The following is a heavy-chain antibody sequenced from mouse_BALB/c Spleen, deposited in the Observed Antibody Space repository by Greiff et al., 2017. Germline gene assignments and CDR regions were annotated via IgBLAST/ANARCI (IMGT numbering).Heavy chain of an antibody. Sequence: VKLMESGPQLVRPGASVKISCKASGYSFTSYWMHWVKQRPGQGLEWIGMIDPSDSETRLNQKFKDKATLTVDKSSSTAYMQLSSPTSEDSAVYYCARSQLFADWGQGTTLTVSS. V-gene: IGHV1S126*01. J-gene: IGHJ2*01. D-gene: IGHD4-1*02. CDR1: GYSFTSYW. CDR2: IDPSDSET. CDR3: ARSQLFAD.